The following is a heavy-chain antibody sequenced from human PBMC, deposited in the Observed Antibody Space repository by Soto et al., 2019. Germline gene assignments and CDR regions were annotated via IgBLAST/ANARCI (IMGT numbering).Heavy chain of an antibody. J-gene: IGHJ4*02. CDR2: ISAYNGNT. CDR1: GYTFTSYG. Sequence: GASVKVSCKASGYTFTSYGISWVRQAPGQGLEWMGWISAYNGNTNYAQKLQGRVTMTTDTSTSTAYMELRSLRSDGTAVYYCARDQSPTTVVTPVFGSDYWGQGTLVTVSS. V-gene: IGHV1-18*01. CDR3: ARDQSPTTVVTPVFGSDY. D-gene: IGHD4-17*01.